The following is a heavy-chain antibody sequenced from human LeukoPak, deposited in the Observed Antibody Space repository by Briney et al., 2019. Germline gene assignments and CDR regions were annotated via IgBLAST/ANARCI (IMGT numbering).Heavy chain of an antibody. Sequence: VASVKVSCKASGYTFTSYGISWVRQAPRQGLEWMGWISAYNGNTNYAQKLQGRVTMTTDTSTSTAYMELRSLRSDDTAVYYCARDQESGIVVVPAAMPGGYWGQGTLVTVSS. CDR1: GYTFTSYG. J-gene: IGHJ4*02. CDR2: ISAYNGNT. CDR3: ARDQESGIVVVPAAMPGGY. D-gene: IGHD2-2*01. V-gene: IGHV1-18*04.